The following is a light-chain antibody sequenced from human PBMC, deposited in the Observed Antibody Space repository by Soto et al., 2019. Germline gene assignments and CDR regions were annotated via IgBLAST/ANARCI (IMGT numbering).Light chain of an antibody. CDR2: DVS. CDR1: QTLRSGY. V-gene: IGKV3-20*01. Sequence: EIVLTQSPGTLSLSPGDRATLSCRASQTLRSGYLAWYQHKPGQPPRLLIYDVSSRTPGTPDRFSGSGSGTDVALTISRLEPEDFAVYYCHQYGSSPRAFGQGTKVEVK. CDR3: HQYGSSPRA. J-gene: IGKJ1*01.